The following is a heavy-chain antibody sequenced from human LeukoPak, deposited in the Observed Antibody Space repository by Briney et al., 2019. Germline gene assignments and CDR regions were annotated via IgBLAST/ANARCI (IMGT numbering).Heavy chain of an antibody. J-gene: IGHJ5*02. CDR2: INQDGSEK. V-gene: IGHV3-7*01. CDR1: GFTFSSYW. D-gene: IGHD3-10*01. Sequence: PGGSLRLSCAASGFTFSSYWMSWVRQAPGKGLEWVANINQDGSEKYYVDSVKGRFTISRDNAKNSLYLQMNSLRAEDTAVYYCAKDRIWFGELGGWFDPWGQGTLVTVSS. CDR3: AKDRIWFGELGGWFDP.